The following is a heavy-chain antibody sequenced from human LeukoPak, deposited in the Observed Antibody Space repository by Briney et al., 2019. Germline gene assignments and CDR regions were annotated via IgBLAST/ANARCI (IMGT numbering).Heavy chain of an antibody. D-gene: IGHD6-13*01. CDR1: GDSISSYY. Sequence: PSETLSLTCTVSGDSISSYYWSWVRQPPGKGLEWIGHIYSSGSTNYNPSLKSRVTISVDTSKNQFSLKLSSVTAADTAVYYCARGRRSYGSSWSDYWGQGTLVTVSS. CDR2: IYSSGST. J-gene: IGHJ4*02. V-gene: IGHV4-59*01. CDR3: ARGRRSYGSSWSDY.